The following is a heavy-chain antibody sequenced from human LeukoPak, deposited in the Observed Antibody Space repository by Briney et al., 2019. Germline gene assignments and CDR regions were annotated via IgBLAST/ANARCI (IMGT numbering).Heavy chain of an antibody. Sequence: GASVKVSCKTPGYTFSRHGITWVRQAPGQGLEWMGWVSGYNGNTNYAQNVQGRVTMTTDTSTNTAYMELRSLRSDDTAVYYCAKDIHPGLDSGASCCFDYWGQGTPVTVSS. D-gene: IGHD3-22*01. CDR3: AKDIHPGLDSGASCCFDY. CDR2: VSGYNGNT. CDR1: GYTFSRHG. J-gene: IGHJ4*02. V-gene: IGHV1-18*01.